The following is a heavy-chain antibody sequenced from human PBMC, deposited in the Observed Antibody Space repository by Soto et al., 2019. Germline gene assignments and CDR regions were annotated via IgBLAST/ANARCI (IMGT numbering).Heavy chain of an antibody. CDR3: ARSKYSISSFDY. D-gene: IGHD6-6*01. V-gene: IGHV2-5*02. J-gene: IGHJ4*02. Sequence: PCPTLVNPTPPLTLTCTFSGFSLSADGWGVRWILPPPGKALDWLAVIYWDDDKRYSPSLKSRLTITKDTSKNQVLLTMTNMDPVETATYFCARSKYSISSFDYWGQGALVTVSS. CDR2: IYWDDDK. CDR1: GFSLSADGWG.